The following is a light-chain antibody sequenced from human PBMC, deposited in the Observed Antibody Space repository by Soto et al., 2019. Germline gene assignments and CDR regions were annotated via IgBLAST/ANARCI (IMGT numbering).Light chain of an antibody. CDR1: QSVSSD. CDR3: QQYDNWPWT. J-gene: IGKJ1*01. V-gene: IGKV3-15*01. CDR2: GAS. Sequence: EIVMTQSPATLSVSPGERATLSCRASQSVSSDLAWYQHKPGQAPRLLIYGASRRATGFPARFSGSGSGTDFTLTISSLQSEDFAVYYCQQYDNWPWTFGQGTKVE.